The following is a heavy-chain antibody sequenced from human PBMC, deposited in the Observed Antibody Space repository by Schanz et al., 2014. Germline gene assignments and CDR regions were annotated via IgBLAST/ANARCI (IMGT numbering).Heavy chain of an antibody. Sequence: QVQVEQSAAEMKKPGASVKVSCKASGYTFTSYGISWVRQAPGQGLEWMGWISPYNGNTNYAQKLQGRVTVTSDTSTSTVYMELSSLRSEDTAVYYCASTYCSSTSCYTGYSYMDVWGKGTTVTVSS. V-gene: IGHV1-18*01. CDR1: GYTFTSYG. CDR3: ASTYCSSTSCYTGYSYMDV. CDR2: ISPYNGNT. D-gene: IGHD2-2*02. J-gene: IGHJ6*03.